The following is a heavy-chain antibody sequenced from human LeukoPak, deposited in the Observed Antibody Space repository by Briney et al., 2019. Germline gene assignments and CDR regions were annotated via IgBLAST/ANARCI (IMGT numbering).Heavy chain of an antibody. CDR3: ARNYYDSNGYYYSWYYYGMDV. J-gene: IGHJ6*02. CDR2: ISRSTSHT. V-gene: IGHV3-21*01. Sequence: GGSLRLSCAASGFTFGNYDMNWVRQAPGKGLEWVSSISRSTSHTYYADSVKGRFTISRDNAKNSLYLQMNSLRAEDTAVYYCARNYYDSNGYYYSWYYYGMDVWGQGTTVTVSS. D-gene: IGHD3-22*01. CDR1: GFTFGNYD.